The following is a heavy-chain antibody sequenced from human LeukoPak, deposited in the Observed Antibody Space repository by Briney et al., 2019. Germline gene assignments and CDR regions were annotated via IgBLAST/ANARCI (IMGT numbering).Heavy chain of an antibody. CDR2: ITGSGVST. CDR1: GFTFSSHA. J-gene: IGHJ4*02. CDR3: ASTYCSSTSCLD. D-gene: IGHD2-2*01. V-gene: IGHV3-23*01. Sequence: GGSLRLSCPASGFTFSSHAMSWVRQAPGKGLEWVSSITGSGVSTNNADSVKGRFTISRDNSKNTLYLQMNSLRAEDTAVYYCASTYCSSTSCLDWGQGTLVTVSS.